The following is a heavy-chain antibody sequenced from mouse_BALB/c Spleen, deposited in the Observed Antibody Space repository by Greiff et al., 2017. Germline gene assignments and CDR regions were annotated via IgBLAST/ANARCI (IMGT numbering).Heavy chain of an antibody. V-gene: IGHV5-6-3*01. J-gene: IGHJ4*01. Sequence: EVQGVESGGGLVQPGGSLKLSCAASGFTFTSYGMSWVRQTPDKRLELVATINSNGGSTYYPDSVKGRLTISRDNAKNTLYLQMSSLKSEDTAMYYCARDGGAMDYWGQGTSVTVSS. CDR2: INSNGGST. CDR3: ARDGGAMDY. CDR1: GFTFTSYG.